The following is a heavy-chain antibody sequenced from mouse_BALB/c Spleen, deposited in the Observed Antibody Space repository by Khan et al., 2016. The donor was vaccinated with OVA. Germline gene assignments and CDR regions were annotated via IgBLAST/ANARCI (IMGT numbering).Heavy chain of an antibody. Sequence: EVQLVESGGGLVQPGGSRKLSCAASGFTFSDYGMAWVRQAPGKGPEWVAFISDLAYTIYYGDAVTGRFTISRENAKNTLYLEMSSLRSADTAIYYCARGGGTAPFAYWGLGTLVTVAA. CDR1: GFTFSDYG. V-gene: IGHV5-15*02. D-gene: IGHD1-2*01. CDR3: ARGGGTAPFAY. CDR2: ISDLAYTI. J-gene: IGHJ3*01.